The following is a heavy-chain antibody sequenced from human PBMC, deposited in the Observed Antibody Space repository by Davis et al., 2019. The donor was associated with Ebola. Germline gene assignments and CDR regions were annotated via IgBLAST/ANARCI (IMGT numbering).Heavy chain of an antibody. D-gene: IGHD3-9*01. CDR3: ARSAAPYDFLTGSSLDV. J-gene: IGHJ6*02. Sequence: AASVKVSCKASGYNFGNYAMNWVRQAPGQGLEWMVWININTGNPTYAQGFTGRFVFSLDTSVSTTYLEISSLKAEDTAVYYCARSAAPYDFLTGSSLDVWGQGTTVTVSS. V-gene: IGHV7-4-1*02. CDR2: ININTGNP. CDR1: GYNFGNYA.